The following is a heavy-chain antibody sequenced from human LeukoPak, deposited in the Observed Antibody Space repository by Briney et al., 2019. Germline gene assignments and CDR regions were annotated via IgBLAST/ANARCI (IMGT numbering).Heavy chain of an antibody. V-gene: IGHV3-23*01. D-gene: IGHD3-3*01. CDR2: ITASGTAM. Sequence: GGSLRLSCAASGFTFSSYSMNWVRQAPGKGLEWVSHITASGTAMFYADSVKGRFTIPRDNSKNTLYLQMNSLRAEDTAVYYCAKDGPYITIFGVVIGHYYYYGMDVWGQGTTVTVSS. J-gene: IGHJ6*02. CDR1: GFTFSSYS. CDR3: AKDGPYITIFGVVIGHYYYYGMDV.